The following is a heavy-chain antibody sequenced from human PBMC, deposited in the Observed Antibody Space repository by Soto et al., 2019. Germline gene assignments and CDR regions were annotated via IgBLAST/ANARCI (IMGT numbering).Heavy chain of an antibody. Sequence: GASVKVSCKASGYTFTSYDINWARQATGQGLEWMGWMNPNSGNTGYAQKFQGRVTMTRNTSISTAYMELSSLRSEDTAVYYCARAQRVRGFYNWFDPWGQGTLVTVSS. CDR1: GYTFTSYD. J-gene: IGHJ5*02. CDR3: ARAQRVRGFYNWFDP. D-gene: IGHD3-10*01. V-gene: IGHV1-8*01. CDR2: MNPNSGNT.